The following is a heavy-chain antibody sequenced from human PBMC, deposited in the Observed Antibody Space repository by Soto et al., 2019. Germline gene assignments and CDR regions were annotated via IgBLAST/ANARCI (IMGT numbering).Heavy chain of an antibody. V-gene: IGHV1-46*01. CDR3: ARDHGNYYVNWFDP. CDR1: GYTFTSYY. D-gene: IGHD3-10*02. CDR2: INPSGGST. J-gene: IGHJ5*02. Sequence: ASVKVSCKASGYTFTSYYMHWVRQAPGQGLEWMGIINPSGGSTSYAQKYQGRVTMNRDTSTSTDYMELSSLRSDDTAVYYCARDHGNYYVNWFDPWGQGTQVTVSS.